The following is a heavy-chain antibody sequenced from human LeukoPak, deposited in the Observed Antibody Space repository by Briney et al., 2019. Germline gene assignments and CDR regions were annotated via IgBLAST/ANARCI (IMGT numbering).Heavy chain of an antibody. V-gene: IGHV5-51*01. D-gene: IGHD2-2*01. Sequence: GESLEISCKGSGYSFTSYWIGWVRQMPGKGLEWMGIIYPGDSDTRYSPSFQGQVTISADKSISTAYLQWSSLKASDTAMYYCARLGGYCSSTSCYGFDPWGQGTLVTVSS. J-gene: IGHJ5*02. CDR1: GYSFTSYW. CDR3: ARLGGYCSSTSCYGFDP. CDR2: IYPGDSDT.